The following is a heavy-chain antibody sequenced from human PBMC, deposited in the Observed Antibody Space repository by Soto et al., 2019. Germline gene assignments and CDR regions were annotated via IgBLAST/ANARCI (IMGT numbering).Heavy chain of an antibody. CDR3: AKDSRRAAPYYYYDMDV. D-gene: IGHD2-15*01. Sequence: GGSLRLSCAASGFTFSNYAMSWVRQAPGRGLEWVSAISGSGGSTYYADSVKGRFTISRDNSKNTLSLQMNSLRAEDTAIYFCAKDSRRAAPYYYYDMDVWGQGTTVTVSS. V-gene: IGHV3-23*01. CDR2: ISGSGGST. J-gene: IGHJ6*02. CDR1: GFTFSNYA.